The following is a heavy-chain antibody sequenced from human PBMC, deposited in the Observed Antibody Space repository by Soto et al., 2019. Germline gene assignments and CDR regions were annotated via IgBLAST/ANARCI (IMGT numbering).Heavy chain of an antibody. D-gene: IGHD3-3*01. J-gene: IGHJ5*02. CDR1: GDSVSSNSAA. V-gene: IGHV6-1*01. CDR2: TYYRSKWYN. CDR3: AREVYYDFWSGYYNWFDP. Sequence: PSQTLSLTCALSGDSVSSNSAAWNWIRQSPSRGLEWLGRTYYRSKWYNDYAVSVKSRITINPDTSKNQFSLQLNSVTPEDTAVYYCAREVYYDFWSGYYNWFDPWGQGTLVTVSS.